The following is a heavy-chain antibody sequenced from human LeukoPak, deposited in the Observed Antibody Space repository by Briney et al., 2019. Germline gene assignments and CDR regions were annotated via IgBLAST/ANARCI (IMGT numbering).Heavy chain of an antibody. V-gene: IGHV3-23*01. CDR1: GFTFSSYA. CDR2: ISGSGGST. J-gene: IGHJ4*02. Sequence: GGSLRLSCAASGFTFSSYAMSWVRQAPGKGLEWVSAISGSGGSTYYADSVKGRFTISRDNSKNTLYLQMNSLRAEDTAVYYCAKDYRDGYNLGPPGGFDYWGQGTLVTVSS. D-gene: IGHD5-24*01. CDR3: AKDYRDGYNLGPPGGFDY.